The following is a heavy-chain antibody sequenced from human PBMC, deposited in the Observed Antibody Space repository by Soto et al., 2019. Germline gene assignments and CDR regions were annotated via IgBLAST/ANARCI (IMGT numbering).Heavy chain of an antibody. CDR1: GYTFTSYG. CDR3: ARGNIVVVPAAMGLVAAAGTDFDY. J-gene: IGHJ4*02. CDR2: ISAYNGNT. D-gene: IGHD2-2*01. Sequence: GASVKVSCKASGYTFTSYGISWVRQAPGQGLEWMRWISAYNGNTNYAQKLQGRVTMTTDTSTSTAYMELRSLRSDDTAVYYCARGNIVVVPAAMGLVAAAGTDFDYWGQGTLVTVSS. V-gene: IGHV1-18*01.